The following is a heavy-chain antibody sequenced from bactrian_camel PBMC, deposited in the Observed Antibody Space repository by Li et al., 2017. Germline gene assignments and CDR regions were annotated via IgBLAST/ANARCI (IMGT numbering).Heavy chain of an antibody. V-gene: IGHV3S40*01. Sequence: VQLVESGGGLVQPGGSLRLSCVASGFTYSRYDMAWVRQAPGKGLEWVSAVVSGGGNTAYAASVKGRFTISKDSAKNTLYLQMNSLKTEDTAVYYCATADGTSWLPFDDWGQGTQVTVS. CDR3: ATADGTSWLPFDD. J-gene: IGHJ4*01. D-gene: IGHD6*01. CDR2: VVSGGGNT. CDR1: GFTYSRYD.